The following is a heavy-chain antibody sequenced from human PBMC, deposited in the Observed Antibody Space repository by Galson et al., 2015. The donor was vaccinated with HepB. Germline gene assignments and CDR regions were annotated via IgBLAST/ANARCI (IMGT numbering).Heavy chain of an antibody. D-gene: IGHD6-19*01. Sequence: SLRLSCAASGFTFSSYAMHWVRQAPGKGLEWVAVISYGGSNKYYADSVKGRFTISRDNSKNTLYLQMNSLRAEDTAVYYCARDRGSSSWYSSGWYERDYYYGMDVWGQGTTVTVSS. CDR1: GFTFSSYA. CDR3: ARDRGSSSWYSSGWYERDYYYGMDV. V-gene: IGHV3-30-3*01. J-gene: IGHJ6*02. CDR2: ISYGGSNK.